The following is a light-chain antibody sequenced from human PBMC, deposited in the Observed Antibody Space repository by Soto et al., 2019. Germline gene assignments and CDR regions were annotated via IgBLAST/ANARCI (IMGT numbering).Light chain of an antibody. Sequence: ETVLTQSPGTLSLSPGERATLSCRASQTVAKNYLSWYQQKPGQAPRLLIYGASSRATGIPDRFSGTGTGTDFTLIISRLDPEDFAMYYCQQYGNSPRTFGQGTKVDIK. V-gene: IGKV3-20*01. CDR3: QQYGNSPRT. J-gene: IGKJ1*01. CDR1: QTVAKNY. CDR2: GAS.